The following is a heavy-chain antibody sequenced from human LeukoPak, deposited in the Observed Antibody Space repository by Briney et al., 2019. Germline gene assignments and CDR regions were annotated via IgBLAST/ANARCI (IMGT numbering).Heavy chain of an antibody. CDR2: INSDGSST. V-gene: IGHV3-74*01. Sequence: GGSLRLSCAASGFTFSSYWMYWVRQAPGKGLVWVSRINSDGSSTSYADSVKGRFAISRDNAKNTLYLQMNSLRAEDTAVYYCAKIIYDSSGYNWFDPWGQGTLVTVSS. J-gene: IGHJ5*02. CDR3: AKIIYDSSGYNWFDP. D-gene: IGHD3-22*01. CDR1: GFTFSSYW.